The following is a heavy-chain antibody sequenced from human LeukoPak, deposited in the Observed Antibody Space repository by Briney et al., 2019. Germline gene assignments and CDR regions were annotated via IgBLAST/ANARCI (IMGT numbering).Heavy chain of an antibody. V-gene: IGHV3-23*01. CDR2: ISGSGGST. CDR1: GFTFSSYA. CDR3: AKAPHVYYYGSGSYYSAADV. Sequence: GGSLRLSCAASGFTFSSYAMSWVRQAPGKGLEWVSAISGSGGSTYYADSVKGRFTISRDNSKNTLYLQMNSLRAEDTAVYYCAKAPHVYYYGSGSYYSAADVWGQGTTVTVSS. J-gene: IGHJ6*02. D-gene: IGHD3-10*01.